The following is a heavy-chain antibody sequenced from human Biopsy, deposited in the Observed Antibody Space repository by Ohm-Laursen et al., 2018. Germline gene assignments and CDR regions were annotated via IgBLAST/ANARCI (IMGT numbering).Heavy chain of an antibody. J-gene: IGHJ4*02. V-gene: IGHV1-69*10. Sequence: GASVKVSCKAPTGTFNSYGIIWARQAPGQGLEWLGRIIPILRTTAYAQTFLGRVTIPADSTTSTVDMELTSLTSDDTAVYFCAREAIGYQLPCDDWGQGTLVTVSS. CDR1: TGTFNSYG. CDR3: AREAIGYQLPCDD. D-gene: IGHD2-2*01. CDR2: IIPILRTT.